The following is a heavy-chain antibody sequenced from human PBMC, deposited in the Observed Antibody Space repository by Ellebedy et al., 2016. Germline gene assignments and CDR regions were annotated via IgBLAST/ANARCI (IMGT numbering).Heavy chain of an antibody. CDR3: AREVGATGASG. J-gene: IGHJ4*02. CDR2: ISSSSSYI. V-gene: IGHV3-21*01. CDR1: GFTFSSYS. D-gene: IGHD1-26*01. Sequence: GESLKISCAASGFTFSSYSMNWVRQAPGKGLEWVSSISSSSSYIYYADSVKGRFTISRDNAKNSLYLQMNSLRAEDTAVYYCAREVGATGASGWGQGTLVTVSS.